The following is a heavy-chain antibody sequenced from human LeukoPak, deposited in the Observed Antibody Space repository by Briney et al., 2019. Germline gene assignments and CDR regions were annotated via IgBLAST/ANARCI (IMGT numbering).Heavy chain of an antibody. CDR1: GFTFSSYA. V-gene: IGHV3-23*01. CDR2: ISGSGGST. Sequence: GSLRLSCAASGFTFSSYAMSWVRQAPGKGLEWVSAISGSGGSTYYADSVKGRFTISRGNSKNTLYLQMNSLRAEDTAVYYCAKPMEYQLLSDYWGQGTLVTVSS. CDR3: AKPMEYQLLSDY. D-gene: IGHD2-2*01. J-gene: IGHJ4*02.